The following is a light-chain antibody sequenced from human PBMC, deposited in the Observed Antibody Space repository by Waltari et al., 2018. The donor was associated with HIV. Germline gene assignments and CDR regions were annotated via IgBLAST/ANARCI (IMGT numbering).Light chain of an antibody. J-gene: IGKJ4*01. Sequence: SQSVLYNSNNKSYIAWYQQKPGQPPKLLIYWASTRESGVPDRFSGSGSGTDFTLTISSLQAEDVAVYYCQQYYSTPLTFGGGTKVEIK. CDR1: QSVLYNSNNKSY. CDR3: QQYYSTPLT. CDR2: WAS. V-gene: IGKV4-1*01.